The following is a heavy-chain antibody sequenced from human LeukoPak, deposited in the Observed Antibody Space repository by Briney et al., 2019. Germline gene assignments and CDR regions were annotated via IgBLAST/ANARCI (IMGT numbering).Heavy chain of an antibody. V-gene: IGHV1-2*02. CDR1: GYTFTDYY. CDR2: IKVNSGGT. J-gene: IGHJ4*02. D-gene: IGHD1-14*01. CDR3: AREDHCLIDY. Sequence: GASVKVSCKASGYTFTDYYMHWLRQAPGQGLEWMGWIKVNSGGTTYAQNFQGRVSMTRDTSISTAYMESSRLTYDGTAVYYCAREDHCLIDYWGQGTLVTVSS.